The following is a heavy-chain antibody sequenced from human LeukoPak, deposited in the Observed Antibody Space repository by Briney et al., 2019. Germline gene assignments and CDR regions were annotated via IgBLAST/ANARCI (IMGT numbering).Heavy chain of an antibody. Sequence: SQTPSLTCAISGDNVSSNIAAWNWIRQSPSRGLEWLGRTFFRSKWYTDYATSVRSRITINPDTSENQFSLHLNSVTPEDTAVYYCARDFLGQYLPLDYWGQGTLVTVSS. CDR1: GDNVSSNIAA. V-gene: IGHV6-1*01. J-gene: IGHJ4*02. D-gene: IGHD2-2*02. CDR2: TFFRSKWYT. CDR3: ARDFLGQYLPLDY.